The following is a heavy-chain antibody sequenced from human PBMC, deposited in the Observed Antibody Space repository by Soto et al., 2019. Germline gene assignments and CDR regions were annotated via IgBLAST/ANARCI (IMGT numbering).Heavy chain of an antibody. Sequence: SETLSLTCTVSGGSISSGGYYWSWIRQHPGKGLEWIGYIYYSGSTYYNPSLKSRVTISVDTSKNQFSLKLSSVTAADTAVYYCARALWTAAGTNWFDPWGQGTLVTVSS. CDR2: IYYSGST. D-gene: IGHD6-13*01. CDR3: ARALWTAAGTNWFDP. J-gene: IGHJ5*02. V-gene: IGHV4-31*03. CDR1: GGSISSGGYY.